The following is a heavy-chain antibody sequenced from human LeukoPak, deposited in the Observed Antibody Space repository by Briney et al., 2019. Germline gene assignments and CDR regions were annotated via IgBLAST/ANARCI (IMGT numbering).Heavy chain of an antibody. Sequence: GGSLRLSCAASGFTFSSYAMSWVRQAPGKGLEWVSAISGSGGSTYYADSVKGRFTISRDNSKNTLYLQMNSLRAEDTAVYYCAKWGEHSSGWYRFDYWGQGTLVTVSS. V-gene: IGHV3-23*01. J-gene: IGHJ4*02. CDR2: ISGSGGST. CDR3: AKWGEHSSGWYRFDY. D-gene: IGHD6-19*01. CDR1: GFTFSSYA.